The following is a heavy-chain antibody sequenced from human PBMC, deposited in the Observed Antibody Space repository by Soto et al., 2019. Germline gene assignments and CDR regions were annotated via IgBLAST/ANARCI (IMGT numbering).Heavy chain of an antibody. D-gene: IGHD6-19*01. Sequence: QITLKESGPTLVKPTQTLTLTCTFSGFSLTSPAVGVNWIRQPPGKAPEWLALIYWDYDNHFSPSLRSRLTITKDTSKNQVILTMTNMDPVDTATYYCAHGSGWLSDYWGQGTQVTVSS. CDR3: AHGSGWLSDY. CDR1: GFSLTSPAVG. CDR2: IYWDYDN. J-gene: IGHJ4*02. V-gene: IGHV2-5*02.